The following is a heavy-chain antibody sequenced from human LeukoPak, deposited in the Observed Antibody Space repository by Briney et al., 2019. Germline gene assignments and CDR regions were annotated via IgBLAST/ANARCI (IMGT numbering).Heavy chain of an antibody. V-gene: IGHV3-9*01. CDR2: ISWNSGSI. Sequence: GGSLRLSCAASGFTFDDYAMHWVRQAPGEGLEWVSGISWNSGSIGYADSVKGRFTISRDNAKNSLYLQMNSLRAEDTALYYCAKDTTPTIFGVVGMDVWGQGTTVTVSS. J-gene: IGHJ6*02. D-gene: IGHD3-3*01. CDR1: GFTFDDYA. CDR3: AKDTTPTIFGVVGMDV.